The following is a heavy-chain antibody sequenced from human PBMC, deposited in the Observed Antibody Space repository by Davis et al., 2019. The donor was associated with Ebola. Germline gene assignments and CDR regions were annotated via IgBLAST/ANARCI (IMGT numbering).Heavy chain of an antibody. CDR1: GFTFSSYA. D-gene: IGHD4-23*01. J-gene: IGHJ4*02. Sequence: GESLKISCAASGFTFSSYAMHWVRQAPGKGLEWVAFIRYDGSNKYYADSVKGRFTISRDNSKNTLYLQKNSLRVEDTAVYYCARDVSPPAVVTPYFDYWGQGTLVTVSS. CDR3: ARDVSPPAVVTPYFDY. V-gene: IGHV3-30*02. CDR2: IRYDGSNK.